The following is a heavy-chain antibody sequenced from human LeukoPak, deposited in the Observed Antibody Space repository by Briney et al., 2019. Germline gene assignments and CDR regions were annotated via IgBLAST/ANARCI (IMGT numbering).Heavy chain of an antibody. J-gene: IGHJ4*02. CDR3: ARGAKSQYYFDY. CDR1: GFIFSSFS. Sequence: PGGSLRLSCAASGFIFSSFSMNWVRQAPGKGPEWVSYISSSSGTIYYADSVKGRFTISRDDAKNSLYLQMNSLRAEDTAVYYCARGAKSQYYFDYWGQGTLVTVSS. CDR2: ISSSSGTI. V-gene: IGHV3-48*04.